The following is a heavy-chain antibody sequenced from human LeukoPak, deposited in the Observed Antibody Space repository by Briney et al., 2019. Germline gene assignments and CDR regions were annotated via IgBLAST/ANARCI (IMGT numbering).Heavy chain of an antibody. Sequence: PGGSLRLSCAASGFTFSSYGMHWVRQAPGKGLEWVAFIRYDGSNKYYADSVKGRFTISRDNSKNTLYLQMNSLRAEDTAVYYCAKDLIYGSGSYYNTGGADYWGQGTLVTVSS. CDR1: GFTFSSYG. J-gene: IGHJ4*02. V-gene: IGHV3-30*02. CDR3: AKDLIYGSGSYYNTGGADY. CDR2: IRYDGSNK. D-gene: IGHD3-10*01.